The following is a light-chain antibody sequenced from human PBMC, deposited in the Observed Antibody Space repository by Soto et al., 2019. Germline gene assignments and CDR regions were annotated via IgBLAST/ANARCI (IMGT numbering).Light chain of an antibody. CDR3: NSYASISTLV. J-gene: IGLJ2*01. CDR1: SSDVAGYNF. CDR2: NIY. Sequence: QSVLTQPASVSGSPGQSVTISCSGTSSDVAGYNFVSWYQLHPAKPPKLMLYNIYDPPSGISHRFSGSRSGNAASLTISGLQADDEAHYYCNSYASISTLVFGGGTKLTVL. V-gene: IGLV2-14*03.